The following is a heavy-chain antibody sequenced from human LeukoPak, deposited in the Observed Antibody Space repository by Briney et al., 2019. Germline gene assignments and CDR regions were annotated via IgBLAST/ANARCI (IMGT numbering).Heavy chain of an antibody. CDR1: GFTFSSYA. J-gene: IGHJ3*02. V-gene: IGHV3-30-3*01. CDR2: ISYDGSNK. Sequence: GRSLRLSCAASGFTFSSYATHWVRQAPGKGLEWVAVISYDGSNKYYADSVKGRFTISRDNSKNTLYLQMNSLRAEDTAVYYCARDSYDILTGHGGSAFDIWGQGTMVTVSS. D-gene: IGHD3-9*01. CDR3: ARDSYDILTGHGGSAFDI.